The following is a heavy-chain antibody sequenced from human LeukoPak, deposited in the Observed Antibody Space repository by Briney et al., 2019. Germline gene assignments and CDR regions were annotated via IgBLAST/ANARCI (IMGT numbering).Heavy chain of an antibody. V-gene: IGHV4-39*01. CDR3: ARRGTIFGVAMEDYFDY. J-gene: IGHJ4*02. D-gene: IGHD3-3*01. CDR2: IYYSGST. CDR1: GGSISSSSYY. Sequence: PSETLSLTCTVSGGSISSSSYYWGWIRQPPGKGLEWIGSIYYSGSTYYNPSLKSRVTISVDTSKNQFSLKLSSVTAADTAVYYCARRGTIFGVAMEDYFDYWGQGTLVTVSS.